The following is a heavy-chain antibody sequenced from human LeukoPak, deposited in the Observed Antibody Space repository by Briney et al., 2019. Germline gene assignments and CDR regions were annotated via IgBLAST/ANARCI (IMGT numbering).Heavy chain of an antibody. CDR1: GGTFSSYA. J-gene: IGHJ4*02. CDR2: IIPILGIA. V-gene: IGHV1-69*04. Sequence: SVKVSCKASGGTFSSYAISWVRQAPGQGLEWMGRIIPILGIANYAQEFQGRVTITADKSTSTAYMELSSLRSEDTAVYYCASPTPGIAAAGRWYYFDYWGQGTLVTVSS. D-gene: IGHD6-13*01. CDR3: ASPTPGIAAAGRWYYFDY.